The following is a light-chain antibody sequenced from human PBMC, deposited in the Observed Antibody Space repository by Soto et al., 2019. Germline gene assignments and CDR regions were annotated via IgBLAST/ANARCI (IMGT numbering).Light chain of an antibody. J-gene: IGKJ4*01. CDR2: DAS. CDR1: QSIGSY. Sequence: ELVLTQSPATLSLSLGERATLSCRASQSIGSYLAWYQHKLGQPPRLLIYDASNRATGIPVRFSGSGSGTDFTLTISSLQSEDFAVYYCQQYNNWPRATFGGGTKVDI. V-gene: IGKV3-11*01. CDR3: QQYNNWPRAT.